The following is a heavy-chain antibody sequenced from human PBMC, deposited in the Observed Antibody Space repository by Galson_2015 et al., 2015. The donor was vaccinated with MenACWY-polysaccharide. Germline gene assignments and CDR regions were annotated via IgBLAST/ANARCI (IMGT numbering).Heavy chain of an antibody. CDR2: ISGSGANT. D-gene: IGHD3-16*01. CDR3: ARGGGRFPENSYFDY. V-gene: IGHV3-23*01. Sequence: SLRLSCAASGFTFRIYTMHWVRQAPGKGLEWVSDISGSGANTDYSDSVKGRFTISRDNSKDSLYLQMDSLRAEDTAIYYCARGGGRFPENSYFDYWGQGTLVTVSS. CDR1: GFTFRIYT. J-gene: IGHJ4*02.